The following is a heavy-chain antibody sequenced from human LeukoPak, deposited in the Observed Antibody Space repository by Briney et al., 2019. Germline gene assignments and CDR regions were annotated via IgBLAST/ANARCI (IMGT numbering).Heavy chain of an antibody. J-gene: IGHJ3*02. V-gene: IGHV3-23*01. Sequence: QSGGSLRLSCGASGFTFSSSPMTWVRQAPGRGLEWVSIISSGGSNTYYADSVKGRFTISRDNSKNTLFLQMNSLTAEDTAVYYCAKKIGGVYAFDIWGQGTMVTVSS. CDR2: ISSGGSNT. D-gene: IGHD3-16*01. CDR1: GFTFSSSP. CDR3: AKKIGGVYAFDI.